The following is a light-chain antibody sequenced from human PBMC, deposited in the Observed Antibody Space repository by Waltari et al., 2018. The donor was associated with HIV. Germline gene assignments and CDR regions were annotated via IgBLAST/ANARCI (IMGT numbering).Light chain of an antibody. J-gene: IGKJ2*01. CDR3: QQYYSTLYT. CDR1: QSVLYSYNNNNY. Sequence: DIVMTQSPDSLAVSLGERATINCKSSQSVLYSYNNNNYLAWYQQKPGLTPKLLIYWASTRESGVPDRVSGSGSGTDFTLAISSLQAEDGAVYYCQQYYSTLYTFGQVTKLEIK. CDR2: WAS. V-gene: IGKV4-1*01.